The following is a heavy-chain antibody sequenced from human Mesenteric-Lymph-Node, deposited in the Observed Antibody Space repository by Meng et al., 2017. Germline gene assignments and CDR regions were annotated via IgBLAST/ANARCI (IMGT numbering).Heavy chain of an antibody. V-gene: IGHV1-2*02. J-gene: IGHJ3*02. CDR2: INPNSGGT. CDR3: ARVKGSSASDAFNI. D-gene: IGHD2-2*01. CDR1: GYTFTGYY. Sequence: ASVKVSCKASGYTFTGYYMHWVRQAPGQGLEWMGWINPNSGGTNYAQKFQGRVTMTRDTSISTAYMELSSLRSEDTAVYYCARVKGSSASDAFNIWGQGTKVTVSS.